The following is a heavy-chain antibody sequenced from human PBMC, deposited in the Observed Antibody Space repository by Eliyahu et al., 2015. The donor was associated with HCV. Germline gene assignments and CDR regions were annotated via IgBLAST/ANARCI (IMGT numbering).Heavy chain of an antibody. CDR1: GYDFTNXW. V-gene: IGHV5-10-1*03. Sequence: EVQLVQSGAEVKKPGESLRISCKGSGYDFTNXWISWGRKTPGKGLEWMGRIDPSDSYXXYSPSFQGHVTISADKSISTVYLQWSSLKASDTAMYYCARQAYPAVILDYWGQGTLVTVSS. CDR3: ARQAYPAVILDY. J-gene: IGHJ4*02. D-gene: IGHD2-21*02. CDR2: IDPSDSYX.